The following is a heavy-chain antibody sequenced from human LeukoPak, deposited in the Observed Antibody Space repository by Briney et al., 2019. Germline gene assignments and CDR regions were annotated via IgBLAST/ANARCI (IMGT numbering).Heavy chain of an antibody. Sequence: SETLSLTCAVYGGSFSGYYWSWIRQPPGKGLEWIGEINHSGSTNYNPSLKSRVTISVDTSKNQFSLKLSSVTAADTAVYYCARLGPVYYYYYMDVWGKGTTVTVSS. D-gene: IGHD3-16*01. CDR2: INHSGST. J-gene: IGHJ6*03. CDR1: GGSFSGYY. CDR3: ARLGPVYYYYYMDV. V-gene: IGHV4-34*01.